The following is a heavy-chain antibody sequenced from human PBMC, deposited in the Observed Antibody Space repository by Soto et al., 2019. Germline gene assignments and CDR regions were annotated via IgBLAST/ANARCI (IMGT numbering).Heavy chain of an antibody. D-gene: IGHD4-17*01. CDR3: SRDFGDYRIDH. Sequence: QLQLQESGPGPVKPSETLSLICTVSDGSIISSDYYWGWIRQPPGKGLEWIGSIDYSGSTSYNPSLKSRVTISVDTSKNQFSLNLRSVTAADTAVYYCSRDFGDYRIDHWGQGTLVTVSS. V-gene: IGHV4-39*01. J-gene: IGHJ4*02. CDR2: IDYSGST. CDR1: DGSIISSDYY.